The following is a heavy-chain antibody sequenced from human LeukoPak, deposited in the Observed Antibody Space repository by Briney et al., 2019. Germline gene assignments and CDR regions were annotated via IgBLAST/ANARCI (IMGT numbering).Heavy chain of an antibody. CDR2: ISAYNGNT. Sequence: ASVKVSCKASGYTFTSYGISWVRQAPGQGLEWMGWISAYNGNTNYAQKLQGRATMTTDTSTSTAYMELRSLRSDDTAVYYCARDLFRAAAGTLPSDYWGQGTLVTVSS. CDR1: GYTFTSYG. D-gene: IGHD6-13*01. V-gene: IGHV1-18*01. CDR3: ARDLFRAAAGTLPSDY. J-gene: IGHJ4*02.